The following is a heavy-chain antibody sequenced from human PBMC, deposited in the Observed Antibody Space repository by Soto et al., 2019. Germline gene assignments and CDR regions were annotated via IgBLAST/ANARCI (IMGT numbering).Heavy chain of an antibody. D-gene: IGHD3-16*01. V-gene: IGHV3-23*01. CDR3: VNGSWGDY. J-gene: IGHJ4*02. CDR2: VSGGGIT. CDR1: GFTFSSHD. Sequence: EVQLLESGGGLVQPGGSLRLSCSASGFTFSSHDMIWVRQAPGKGLEWVSGVSGGGITSYADSEKGRFTIYRDKSRNTLYLQMNSLRVEDTAVYYCVNGSWGDYWGQGTLVTVSS.